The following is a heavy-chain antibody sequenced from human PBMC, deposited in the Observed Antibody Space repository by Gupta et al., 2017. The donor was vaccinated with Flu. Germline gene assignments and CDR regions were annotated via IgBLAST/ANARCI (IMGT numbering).Heavy chain of an antibody. CDR3: ARGLPGYCEDGVCYRSDAFDI. D-gene: IGHD2-8*01. J-gene: IGHJ3*02. V-gene: IGHV4-34*01. CDR1: DESFSGYF. Sequence: QAQLHQWGAGLLKPSETLSLTCAVYDESFSGYFWSWIRQSQDRGLEWIGEINHSGSTNYNPSLKSRVIMSVDTYKNHFSLRLSSVTAADTAVYYCARGLPGYCEDGVCYRSDAFDIWGQGTMVTVSS. CDR2: INHSGST.